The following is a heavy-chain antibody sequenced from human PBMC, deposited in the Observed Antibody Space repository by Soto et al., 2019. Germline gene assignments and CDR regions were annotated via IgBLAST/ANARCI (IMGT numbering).Heavy chain of an antibody. CDR2: IYYSGST. Sequence: PSETLSLTCTVSGGSISSYYWSWIRQPPGKGLEWIGYIYYSGSTNYNPSLKSRVTISVDTSKNQFSLKLGSVTAADTAIYYCAKGEYQFRGYSDYWGQGTLVTVSS. J-gene: IGHJ4*02. CDR1: GGSISSYY. D-gene: IGHD3-16*01. CDR3: AKGEYQFRGYSDY. V-gene: IGHV4-59*01.